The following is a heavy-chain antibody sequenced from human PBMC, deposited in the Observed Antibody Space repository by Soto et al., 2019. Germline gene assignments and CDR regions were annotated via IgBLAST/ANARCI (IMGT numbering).Heavy chain of an antibody. CDR2: ISYDGSNK. J-gene: IGHJ6*02. CDR3: AKDLWELLDYYYCGMDV. CDR1: GFTFSSYG. D-gene: IGHD1-26*01. Sequence: QVQLVESGGGVVQPGRSLRLSCAASGFTFSSYGMHWVRQAPGKGLEWVAVISYDGSNKYYADSVKGRFTISRDNSKNTLYLQMNSLRAEDTAVYYCAKDLWELLDYYYCGMDVWGQGTTVTVSS. V-gene: IGHV3-30*18.